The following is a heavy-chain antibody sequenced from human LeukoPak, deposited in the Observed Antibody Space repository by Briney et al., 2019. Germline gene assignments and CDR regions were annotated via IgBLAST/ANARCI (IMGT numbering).Heavy chain of an antibody. D-gene: IGHD2-21*01. J-gene: IGHJ5*02. CDR2: IIWKGGST. CDR1: GFTFDDYC. Sequence: GGSLRLSCAASGFTFDDYCMSWVRHAAGKWLGWVSCIIWKGGSTWYADSGEGRFSIARGNAKNSLYLQMNSLRAEDTALYYCARGYCGGECIGGHNWFDPWGQGTLVTVSS. CDR3: ARGYCGGECIGGHNWFDP. V-gene: IGHV3-20*04.